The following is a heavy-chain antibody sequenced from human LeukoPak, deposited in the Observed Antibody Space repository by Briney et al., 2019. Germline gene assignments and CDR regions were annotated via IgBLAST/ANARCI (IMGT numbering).Heavy chain of an antibody. J-gene: IGHJ4*02. CDR2: INPSGSST. Sequence: GASVKVSCKASGYTFTSYYMHWVRQAPGQGLEWMGIINPSGSSTSYAQKFQGRVTMTRDTSTSTVYMELSSLGSEDTAVYYCARDLRDCSGGSCYSGRDYWGQGTLVTVSS. V-gene: IGHV1-46*01. CDR3: ARDLRDCSGGSCYSGRDY. CDR1: GYTFTSYY. D-gene: IGHD2-15*01.